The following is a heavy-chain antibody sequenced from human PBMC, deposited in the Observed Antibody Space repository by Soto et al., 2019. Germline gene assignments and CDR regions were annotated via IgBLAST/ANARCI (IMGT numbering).Heavy chain of an antibody. Sequence: ASVKVSCKASVYTFTSYGISWVRQAPGQGLEWMGWISAYNGNTNYAQKLQGRVTMTTDTSTSTAYMELRSLRSDDTAVYYCARDGGDYSTGYYYGMDVWGQGTTVTVSS. V-gene: IGHV1-18*04. J-gene: IGHJ6*02. D-gene: IGHD4-4*01. CDR3: ARDGGDYSTGYYYGMDV. CDR2: ISAYNGNT. CDR1: VYTFTSYG.